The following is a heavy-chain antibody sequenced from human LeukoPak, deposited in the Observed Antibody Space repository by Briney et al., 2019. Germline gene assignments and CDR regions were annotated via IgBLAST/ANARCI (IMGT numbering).Heavy chain of an antibody. V-gene: IGHV1-8*01. CDR1: GYTFTSYD. CDR2: MNPNSGNT. Sequence: GASVKVSCKASGYTFTSYDINWVRQATGQGLVWMGWMNPNSGNTGYAQKFQGRVTMTRNTSISTAYMELSSLRSEDTAVYYCARTGDSSGPYYYYGMDVWGQGTTVTVSS. J-gene: IGHJ6*02. CDR3: ARTGDSSGPYYYYGMDV. D-gene: IGHD3-22*01.